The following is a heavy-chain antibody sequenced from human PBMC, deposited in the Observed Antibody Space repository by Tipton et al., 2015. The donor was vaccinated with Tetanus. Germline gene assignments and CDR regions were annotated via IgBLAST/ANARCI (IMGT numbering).Heavy chain of an antibody. J-gene: IGHJ6*02. Sequence: QSGPEVKKPGASVKVPCKASGYTFTSYGISWVRQAPGQGLEWMGWISAYNGNTNYAQKLQGRVTMTTDTSTSTAYMELRSLRSDDTAVYYCARTLRSYYYYYGMDVWGQGTTVTVSS. CDR2: ISAYNGNT. D-gene: IGHD2-15*01. CDR1: GYTFTSYG. CDR3: ARTLRSYYYYYGMDV. V-gene: IGHV1-18*01.